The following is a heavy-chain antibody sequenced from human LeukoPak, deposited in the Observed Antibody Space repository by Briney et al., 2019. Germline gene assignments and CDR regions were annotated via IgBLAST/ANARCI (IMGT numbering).Heavy chain of an antibody. D-gene: IGHD2-2*01. CDR1: GFTFSSYW. Sequence: GGSLRLSCAASGFTFSSYWMSWVRQAPGKGLEWVANIKQDGSEKYYVDSVKGRFTISRDNAKNSLYLQINSLRAEDTAVYYCARGGYCSSTSCYAFYYYYGMDVWGKGTTVTVSS. CDR3: ARGGYCSSTSCYAFYYYYGMDV. J-gene: IGHJ6*04. V-gene: IGHV3-7*03. CDR2: IKQDGSEK.